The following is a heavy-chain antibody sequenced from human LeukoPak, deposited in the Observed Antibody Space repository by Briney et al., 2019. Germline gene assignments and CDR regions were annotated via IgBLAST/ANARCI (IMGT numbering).Heavy chain of an antibody. V-gene: IGHV1-2*02. CDR3: GRGRQVEPRCDS. D-gene: IGHD1-1*01. CDR1: GYTFTGHF. J-gene: IGHJ5*01. CDR2: INPNSGDS. Sequence: ASVKVSCKASGYTFTGHFIHWVRQAPGQGLEWMGWINPNSGDSRYADNFHGRVAITRDTSINTAYMELSSLTSDDTAVYFCGRGRQVEPRCDSWGQGSLLIVSS.